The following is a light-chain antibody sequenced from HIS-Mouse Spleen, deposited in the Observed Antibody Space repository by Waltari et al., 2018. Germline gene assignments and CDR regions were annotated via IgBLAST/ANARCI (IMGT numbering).Light chain of an antibody. CDR1: SSNIGAGYA. CDR3: QSYDSSLSGPVV. Sequence: QSVLTQPPSVSGAPGQRVTISCTGSSSNIGAGYAVHWCQQLPGTAPKPLIYGNSNRPSGVPDRFSGSKSGTSASLAITGLQAEDEADYYCQSYDSSLSGPVVFGGGTKLTVL. CDR2: GNS. J-gene: IGLJ2*01. V-gene: IGLV1-40*01.